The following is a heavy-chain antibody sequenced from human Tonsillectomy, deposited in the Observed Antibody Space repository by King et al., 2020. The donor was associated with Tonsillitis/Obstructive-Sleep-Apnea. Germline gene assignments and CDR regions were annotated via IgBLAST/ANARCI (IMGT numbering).Heavy chain of an antibody. D-gene: IGHD4-17*01. Sequence: VQLVESGGGVVRPGGSLRLSCAASGFTFEDFGMSWVRQAPGKGLEWVSGINWSGVNTRYAESVKGRFTISRDNAKHSLYLQMSSLRAEDTAFYYCAGNYGDPEYWGQGTLVTVSS. J-gene: IGHJ4*02. CDR2: INWSGVNT. CDR1: GFTFEDFG. V-gene: IGHV3-20*04. CDR3: AGNYGDPEY.